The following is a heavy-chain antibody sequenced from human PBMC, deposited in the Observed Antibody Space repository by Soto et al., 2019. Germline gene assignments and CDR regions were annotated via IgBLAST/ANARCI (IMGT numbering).Heavy chain of an antibody. D-gene: IGHD6-19*01. J-gene: IGHJ4*02. V-gene: IGHV1-69*13. CDR1: FGTFSISS. CDR2: IIPIFGTA. Sequence: SAKLSCQASFGTFSISSMSWVRQAPGQGLEWMGGIIPIFGTANYAQKFQGRVTITADESTSTAYMELSSLRFEDTAVYYCARTAGSRDYWGQGTLVTVSS. CDR3: ARTAGSRDY.